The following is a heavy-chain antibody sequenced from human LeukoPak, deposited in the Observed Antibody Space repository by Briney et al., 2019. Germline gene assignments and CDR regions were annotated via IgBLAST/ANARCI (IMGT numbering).Heavy chain of an antibody. Sequence: ASVKVSCKASAYTFTNYLIHCVRQAPGQGLEWMGIINPSGASATYAQKFQGRVTMTRDTSTSTVYMELRSLRSEDTAVYYCARDLGLRGVTNWFDPWGQGTLVTVSS. CDR3: ARDLGLRGVTNWFDP. V-gene: IGHV1-46*01. J-gene: IGHJ5*02. D-gene: IGHD3-10*01. CDR1: AYTFTNYL. CDR2: INPSGASA.